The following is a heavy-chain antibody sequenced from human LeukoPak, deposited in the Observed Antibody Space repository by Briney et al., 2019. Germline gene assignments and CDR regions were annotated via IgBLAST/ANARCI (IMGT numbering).Heavy chain of an antibody. J-gene: IGHJ4*02. Sequence: GGSLRLSCAASGFTFSSYGMHWVRQAPGKGLEWVAVIWYDGSNKYYADSVKSRFTISRDNSKNTLYLQMNSLRAEDTAVYYCARDPGGQWLVYYFDYWGQGTLVTVSS. D-gene: IGHD6-19*01. CDR1: GFTFSSYG. V-gene: IGHV3-33*01. CDR3: ARDPGGQWLVYYFDY. CDR2: IWYDGSNK.